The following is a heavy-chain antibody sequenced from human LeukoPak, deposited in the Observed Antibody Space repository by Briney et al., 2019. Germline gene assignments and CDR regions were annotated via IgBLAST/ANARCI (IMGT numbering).Heavy chain of an antibody. J-gene: IGHJ4*02. D-gene: IGHD3-22*01. Sequence: GESLKISCKTSGYIFTSVWIGWVRQMPGKGLEWMGIIYPGDSDTRYSPSFQGQVTISADKSISTAYLQWSSLKASDTAMYYCARHPYYYDSSGFDYWGQRTLVTVSS. CDR2: IYPGDSDT. CDR1: GYIFTSVW. V-gene: IGHV5-51*01. CDR3: ARHPYYYDSSGFDY.